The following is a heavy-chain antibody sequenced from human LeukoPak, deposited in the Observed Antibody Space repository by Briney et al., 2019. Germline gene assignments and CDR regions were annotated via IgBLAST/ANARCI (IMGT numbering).Heavy chain of an antibody. CDR2: IYYSGST. V-gene: IGHV4-59*01. Sequence: SETLSLTCTVSGGSISSYYWSWIRQPPGKGLEWIGYIYYSGSTNYNPSLKSRVTISVDTSKNQFSLKLSSVTAADTAVYYCARTIAAAGTFFDYWGPGSLVTVSS. CDR3: ARTIAAAGTFFDY. D-gene: IGHD6-13*01. CDR1: GGSISSYY. J-gene: IGHJ4*02.